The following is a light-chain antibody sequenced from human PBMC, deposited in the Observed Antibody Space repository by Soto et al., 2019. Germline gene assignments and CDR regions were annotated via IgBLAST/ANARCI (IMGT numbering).Light chain of an antibody. CDR2: DAS. CDR3: QQCANWPPKWT. V-gene: IGKV3-11*01. CDR1: QSISTC. J-gene: IGKJ1*01. Sequence: EVEITQSPSTLSLSPGEKATISCRASQSISTCLAWYQQRPGQTPRLLIYDASNRAPGIPARFSGSGSGTDFTLTISSLEPEDFAVYYCQQCANWPPKWTFGQGTKVDIK.